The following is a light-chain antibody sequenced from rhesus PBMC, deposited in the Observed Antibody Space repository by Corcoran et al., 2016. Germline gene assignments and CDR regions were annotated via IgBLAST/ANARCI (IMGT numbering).Light chain of an antibody. CDR3: QQDYIWPLT. Sequence: EIVMTQSPGTLSLSPGERATLSCRASQSVTTKLAWYHQQPGPAPNLLIYGASNRATGIPARLRGSGFGTAFILTISRLEPEDVGVYYCQQDYIWPLTFGGGTKVELK. J-gene: IGKJ4*01. V-gene: IGKV3-35*01. CDR1: QSVTTK. CDR2: GAS.